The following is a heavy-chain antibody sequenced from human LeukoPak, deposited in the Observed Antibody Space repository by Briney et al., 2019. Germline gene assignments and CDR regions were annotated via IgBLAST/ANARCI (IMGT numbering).Heavy chain of an antibody. J-gene: IGHJ4*02. CDR2: IYSGGSK. V-gene: IGHV3-66*04. D-gene: IGHD6-19*01. CDR3: ARPVRCSATTCTGPFDY. Sequence: GGSLRLSCAASGLTVSRNYMTWVRQAPGKGLEWVSVIYSGGSKYYADSVKGRFTISRDDSKNTVYLQLNSLRGEDTAIYYCARPVRCSATTCTGPFDYWGQGTLVTVSS. CDR1: GLTVSRNY.